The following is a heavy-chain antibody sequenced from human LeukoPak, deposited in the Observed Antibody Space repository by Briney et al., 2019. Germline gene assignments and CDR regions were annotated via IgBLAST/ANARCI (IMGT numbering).Heavy chain of an antibody. CDR2: INPNSGGT. D-gene: IGHD5-18*01. J-gene: IGHJ4*02. CDR1: GYTFTGYY. Sequence: VASVKVSCKASGYTFTGYYMHWVRQAPRQGLEWMGWINPNSGGTNYAQKFQGRVTMTRDTSISTAYMELSRLRSDDTAVYYCARGEDTAMVPPDCWGQGTLVTVSS. V-gene: IGHV1-2*02. CDR3: ARGEDTAMVPPDC.